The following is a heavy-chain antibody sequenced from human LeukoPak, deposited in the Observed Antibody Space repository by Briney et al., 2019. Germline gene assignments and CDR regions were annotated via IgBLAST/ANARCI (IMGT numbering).Heavy chain of an antibody. D-gene: IGHD4-17*01. J-gene: IGHJ4*02. CDR3: ANHYGDYVAHFDY. CDR2: IDPSDSYT. CDR1: GYSFTNYW. Sequence: PGGSLRRSCKGSGYSFTNYWISWVRQMPGKGLEWMGRIDPSDSYTNYSPSFQGHVTISADKSISTAYLQWSSLKASDTAMYYCANHYGDYVAHFDYWGQGTLVTVSS. V-gene: IGHV5-10-1*01.